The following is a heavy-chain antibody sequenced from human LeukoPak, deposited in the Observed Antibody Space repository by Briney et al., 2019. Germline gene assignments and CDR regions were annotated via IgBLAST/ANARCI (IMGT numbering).Heavy chain of an antibody. V-gene: IGHV3-30*18. CDR1: GFTFSSYG. Sequence: PGRSLRLSCAASGFTFSSYGMHWVRQAPGRGLEWVAVISYDGSKKYYADSVKGRFTISRDNSKNKLYLHMNSLRAEETAVYYCVKDFRMTTVPRFDYWGQGTLVTVSS. J-gene: IGHJ4*02. D-gene: IGHD4-17*01. CDR3: VKDFRMTTVPRFDY. CDR2: ISYDGSKK.